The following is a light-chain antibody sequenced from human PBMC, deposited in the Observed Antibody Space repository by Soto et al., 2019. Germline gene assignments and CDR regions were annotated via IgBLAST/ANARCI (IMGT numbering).Light chain of an antibody. CDR1: NSDMGAYNY. V-gene: IGLV2-14*01. J-gene: IGLJ1*01. Sequence: QSALTQPASVSGSPGQSITISCIGTNSDMGAYNYVSWYQQHPGKVPKLMIYEVTNRPSGLSNRFSGSKSGNTASLTISGLQAEDEAEYFCSSYSSTSTLYVFGTGTKLTVL. CDR3: SSYSSTSTLYV. CDR2: EVT.